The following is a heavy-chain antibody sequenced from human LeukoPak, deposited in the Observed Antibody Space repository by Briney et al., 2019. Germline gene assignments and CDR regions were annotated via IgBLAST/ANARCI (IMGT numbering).Heavy chain of an antibody. J-gene: IGHJ4*02. CDR3: ASVKSYRYYSFDY. CDR1: GGTFSSYA. D-gene: IGHD3-16*02. Sequence: ASVKVSCKASGGTFSSYAISWVRQAPGQGLEWMGGIIPFFGTANYAQKFQGRVTITTDESTSTAYMELSSLRSEDTAVYYCASVKSYRYYSFDYWGQGTLVTVSS. V-gene: IGHV1-69*05. CDR2: IIPFFGTA.